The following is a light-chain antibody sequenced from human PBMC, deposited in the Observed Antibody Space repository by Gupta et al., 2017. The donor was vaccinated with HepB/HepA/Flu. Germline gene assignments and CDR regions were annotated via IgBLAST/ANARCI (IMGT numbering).Light chain of an antibody. V-gene: IGKV3-15*01. Sequence: EVVMTQSPATLSVSPGERATLSCRASQSVSSNLAWYQQKPGQAPRLLIYGESTRATGIPARFSGSGYGTEFTLTISSRQSEDFAVYYCQQHNNWPPVTVGQGTKVEIK. CDR3: QQHNNWPPVT. J-gene: IGKJ1*01. CDR2: GES. CDR1: QSVSSN.